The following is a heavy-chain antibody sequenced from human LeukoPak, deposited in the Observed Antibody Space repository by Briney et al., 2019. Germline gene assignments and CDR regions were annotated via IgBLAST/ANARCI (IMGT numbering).Heavy chain of an antibody. V-gene: IGHV3-20*04. CDR2: INWNGGST. CDR3: ASRTWGISTFDI. CDR1: GFIFDNYG. Sequence: GGSLRLSCAASGFIFDNYGMNWVRQAPGKGLEWVSGINWNGGSTAYAASVKGRFTISRDNAKNSLFLQMNSLRAEDTALYYCASRTWGISTFDIWGQGTMVTVSS. D-gene: IGHD7-27*01. J-gene: IGHJ3*02.